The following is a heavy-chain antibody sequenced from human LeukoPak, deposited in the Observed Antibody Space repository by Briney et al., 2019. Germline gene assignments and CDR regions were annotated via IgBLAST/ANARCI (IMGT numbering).Heavy chain of an antibody. CDR3: SSSGVEEWQGLHF. CDR2: FDVAETDT. V-gene: IGHV1-24*01. J-gene: IGHJ4*02. Sequence: ASVEVSCKVSGYTLSELSMHWVRQSPGKGLEWMGGFDVAETDTIYAQKLQGRVTMTEDTSTDTAYMELNSLSSEDTAVYYCSSSGVEEWQGLHFWGQGTLVTVSS. D-gene: IGHD3-3*01. CDR1: GYTLSELS.